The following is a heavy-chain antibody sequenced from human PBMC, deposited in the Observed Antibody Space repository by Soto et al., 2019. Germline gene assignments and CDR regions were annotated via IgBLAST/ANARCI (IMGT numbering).Heavy chain of an antibody. CDR3: ATPRGGGAAHWGYNWFDP. CDR1: AFTFSSYA. V-gene: IGHV3-23*01. D-gene: IGHD2-15*01. J-gene: IGHJ5*02. Sequence: GGTLRLSCAASAFTFSSYAMSWVRQSPGKGLEWVSAISGSGGSTYYADSVKGRFTISRDNSKNTLYLQRNSLKSPDTPAFYSATPRGGGAAHWGYNWFDPWGQGTLVTVSS. CDR2: ISGSGGST.